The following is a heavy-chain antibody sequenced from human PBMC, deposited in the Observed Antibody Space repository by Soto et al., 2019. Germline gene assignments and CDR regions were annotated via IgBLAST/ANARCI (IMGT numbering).Heavy chain of an antibody. V-gene: IGHV4-59*01. CDR3: ARVTLPSTLFGVGRDWYFDL. Sequence: QVQLQESGPGLVKPSETLSLTCTVSGVSISPYYWTWIRQPPGKGLEWIGYIYYNGGTNYNPSLKRRVTMSIDTSKNQFSLKLTSVTTADTAVYYCARVTLPSTLFGVGRDWYFDLWGRGTLVTVSS. D-gene: IGHD3-3*01. CDR2: IYYNGGT. CDR1: GVSISPYY. J-gene: IGHJ2*01.